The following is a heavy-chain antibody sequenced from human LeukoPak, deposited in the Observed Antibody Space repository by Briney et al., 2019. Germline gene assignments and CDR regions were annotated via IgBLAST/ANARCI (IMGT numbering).Heavy chain of an antibody. J-gene: IGHJ4*02. Sequence: SETLSLTCTVSGGSISSSSYYWGWIRQPPGKGLEWIGSIYYSGNTYYSPSLKSRVTISVDTSKNQFSLKLSSVTAADTAVYYCARVGRDGYNYDYWGQGTLVTVSS. CDR2: IYYSGNT. CDR3: ARVGRDGYNYDY. CDR1: GGSISSSSYY. D-gene: IGHD5-24*01. V-gene: IGHV4-39*07.